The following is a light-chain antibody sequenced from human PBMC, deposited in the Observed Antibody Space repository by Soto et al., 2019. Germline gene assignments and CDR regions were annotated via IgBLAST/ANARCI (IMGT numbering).Light chain of an antibody. V-gene: IGLV1-47*01. CDR2: RNN. CDR3: AAWDDSLSGSYV. J-gene: IGLJ1*01. CDR1: SXXXGSNY. Sequence: QSVLTQPPSASGXXXXRVXXXXXGXSXXXGSNYVYWYQLLPGTSPKLLIYRNNQRPSGVPDRFSGSKSGTSASLAISGLLSEEYADYYCAAWDDSLSGSYVFGTGTKLTVL.